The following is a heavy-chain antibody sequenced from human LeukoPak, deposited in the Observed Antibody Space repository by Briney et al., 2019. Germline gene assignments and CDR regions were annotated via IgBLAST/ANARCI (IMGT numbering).Heavy chain of an antibody. CDR2: ISSSGSTI. Sequence: GGSLRLSCAASGFTFSDYYMSWIRQAPGKGLEWVSYISSSGSTIYYADSVKGRFTISRDNAKNSLYLQMNSLRAEDTAVYYCARVRSSTSPYIDYWGQGTLVTVSS. J-gene: IGHJ4*02. CDR3: ARVRSSTSPYIDY. CDR1: GFTFSDYY. D-gene: IGHD2-2*01. V-gene: IGHV3-11*01.